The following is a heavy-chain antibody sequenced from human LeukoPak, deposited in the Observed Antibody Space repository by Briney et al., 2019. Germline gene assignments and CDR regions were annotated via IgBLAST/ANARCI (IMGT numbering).Heavy chain of an antibody. D-gene: IGHD5-18*01. CDR3: ATGHSYGYDY. J-gene: IGHJ4*02. CDR1: GLTFSDFW. V-gene: IGHV3-74*01. CDR2: VKGDGRTT. Sequence: GGSLRLSCAASGLTFSDFWVHWVRQPPGKGLVWVALVKGDGRTTIYADSVKGRFTISRDNAKTTLYLQMNSLRADDSGVYYCATGHSYGYDYWGQGVLVTVSS.